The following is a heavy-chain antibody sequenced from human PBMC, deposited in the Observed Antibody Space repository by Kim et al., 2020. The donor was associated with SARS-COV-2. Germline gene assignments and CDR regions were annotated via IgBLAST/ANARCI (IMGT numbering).Heavy chain of an antibody. CDR3: TTDLGYCSGGSCYG. Sequence: GGSLRLSCAASGFTFSNAWMSWVRQAPGKGLEWVGRIKSKTDGGTTDYAAPVKGRFTISRDDSKNTLYLQMNSLKTEDTAVYYCTTDLGYCSGGSCYGWGQGTLVTVSS. CDR2: IKSKTDGGTT. V-gene: IGHV3-15*01. D-gene: IGHD2-15*01. J-gene: IGHJ4*02. CDR1: GFTFSNAW.